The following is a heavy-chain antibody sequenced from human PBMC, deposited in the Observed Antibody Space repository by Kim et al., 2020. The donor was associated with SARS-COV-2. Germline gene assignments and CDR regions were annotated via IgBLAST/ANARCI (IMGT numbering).Heavy chain of an antibody. CDR3: AKDPKGYSSGWYAGCFDY. D-gene: IGHD6-19*01. CDR2: ISSSGGST. J-gene: IGHJ4*02. Sequence: GGSLRLSCAASGFTFSSYAMSWVRQAPGKGLEWVSSISSSGGSTYYADSVKGRFTISRDNSKNTLYLQMNSLRAEDTAVYYCAKDPKGYSSGWYAGCFDYWGQGTLVTVSS. V-gene: IGHV3-23*01. CDR1: GFTFSSYA.